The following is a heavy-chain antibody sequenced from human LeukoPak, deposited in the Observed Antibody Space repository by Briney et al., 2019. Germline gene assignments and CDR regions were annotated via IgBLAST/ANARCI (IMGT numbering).Heavy chain of an antibody. J-gene: IGHJ3*02. Sequence: PGGSLRLSCAASGFIFSSSVMHWVRQAPGKGLEYVSGIDSSGGSIHYANSLKDRFTISRDNSKNTLYLQMGSLRAEDMAVCYCAREGHSSGHCGIFDIWGQGTMVTVSS. V-gene: IGHV3-64*01. CDR1: GFIFSSSV. D-gene: IGHD3-22*01. CDR3: AREGHSSGHCGIFDI. CDR2: IDSSGGSI.